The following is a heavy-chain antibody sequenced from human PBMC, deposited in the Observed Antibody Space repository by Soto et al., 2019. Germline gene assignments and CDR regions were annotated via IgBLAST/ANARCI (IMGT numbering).Heavy chain of an antibody. CDR1: GGSFNGYY. CDR3: ARGSSIAAGKRSYYFAY. V-gene: IGHV4-34*01. D-gene: IGHD6-13*01. CDR2: INHSGST. Sequence: SETLSLTCAVYGGSFNGYYWSWIRQPPGKGLEWIGEINHSGSTNYNPSLKSRVTISVDTSKNQFSLKLSSVTAADTAVYYCARGSSIAAGKRSYYFAYWGQGTLVTVSS. J-gene: IGHJ4*02.